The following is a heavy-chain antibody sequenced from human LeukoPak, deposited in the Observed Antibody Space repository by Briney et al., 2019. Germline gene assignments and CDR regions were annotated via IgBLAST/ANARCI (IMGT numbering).Heavy chain of an antibody. Sequence: GGSLRLSCAGSGFTFSSHWMYWVRQAPGRGLLWVSRINSDGSSISYADSVKGRFTISRDNAKNTPYLQMNSLRAEDTAVYYCARGTSGMPIEDWGQGTLVTVSS. J-gene: IGHJ4*02. V-gene: IGHV3-74*01. CDR3: ARGTSGMPIED. CDR1: GFTFSSHW. CDR2: INSDGSSI. D-gene: IGHD1-1*01.